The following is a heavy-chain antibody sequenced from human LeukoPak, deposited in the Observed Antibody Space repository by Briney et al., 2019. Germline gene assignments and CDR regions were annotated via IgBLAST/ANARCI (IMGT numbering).Heavy chain of an antibody. Sequence: SETLSLTCAVSGGSISSYYWSWIRQPPGKGLEWVGYIYYTGSTDNNPSLKSRVTISMNTSKNQFSLKLSSVTAADTAVYYCARSGSGWNFDYWGQGALVTASS. V-gene: IGHV4-59*08. J-gene: IGHJ4*02. CDR3: ARSGSGWNFDY. CDR1: GGSISSYY. CDR2: IYYTGST. D-gene: IGHD6-19*01.